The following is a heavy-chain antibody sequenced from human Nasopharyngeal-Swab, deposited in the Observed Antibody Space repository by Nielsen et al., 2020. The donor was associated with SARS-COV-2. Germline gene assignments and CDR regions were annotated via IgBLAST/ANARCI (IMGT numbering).Heavy chain of an antibody. J-gene: IGHJ4*02. V-gene: IGHV3-21*01. D-gene: IGHD3-22*01. CDR3: ARDSPDSSGYYPIDY. Sequence: GESLKISCAASGFTFSSYSMNWVRQAPGKGLEWVSSISSSSYIYYADSVKGRFTISRDNAKNSLYLQMNSLRAEDTAVYYCARDSPDSSGYYPIDYWGQGTLVTVSS. CDR1: GFTFSSYS. CDR2: ISSSSYI.